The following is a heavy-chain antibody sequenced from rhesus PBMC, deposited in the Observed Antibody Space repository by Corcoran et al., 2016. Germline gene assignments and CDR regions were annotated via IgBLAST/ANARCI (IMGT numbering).Heavy chain of an antibody. Sequence: EVQLVETGGGLVQPGGSLKLSCAASGFTFSSYGMSWVRQAPGKGLEWVSAINSGGGSTYYADSVKGRFTISRDNSKNTLSLQMNSLRAEDTAVYYCAKVKGDWGPIDYWGQGVLVTVSS. J-gene: IGHJ4*01. CDR2: INSGGGST. CDR3: AKVKGDWGPIDY. D-gene: IGHD3-34*01. CDR1: GFTFSSYG. V-gene: IGHV3S5*01.